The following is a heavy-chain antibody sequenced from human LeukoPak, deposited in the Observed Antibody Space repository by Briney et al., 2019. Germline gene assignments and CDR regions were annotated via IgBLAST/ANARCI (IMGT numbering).Heavy chain of an antibody. CDR1: GDSVSSSSAA. D-gene: IGHD6-13*01. CDR2: TYYRSKWYS. V-gene: IGHV6-1*01. J-gene: IGHJ4*02. Sequence: SQTLSLTCAISGDSVSSSSAAWNWIRQSPSRGLEWLGRTYYRSKWYSDYAVSVKSRMTINPDTSKNQFSLQLNSVTPEDTAVYYCARAGSSWYYYFDYWGQGTLVTVSS. CDR3: ARAGSSWYYYFDY.